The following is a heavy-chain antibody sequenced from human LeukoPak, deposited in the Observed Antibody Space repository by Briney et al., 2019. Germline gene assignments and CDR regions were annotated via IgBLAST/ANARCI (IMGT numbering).Heavy chain of an antibody. V-gene: IGHV3-9*01. CDR3: ARVGIRSMVRGASDY. J-gene: IGHJ4*02. Sequence: GGSLRLSCAASGFTFDDYAMHWVRQVPGKGLEWVSGISWNSDSLNYADSVRGRFTISRDNAKNSLYLQMNSLRAEDTAVYYCARVGIRSMVRGASDYWGQGTLVTVSS. CDR1: GFTFDDYA. D-gene: IGHD3-10*01. CDR2: ISWNSDSL.